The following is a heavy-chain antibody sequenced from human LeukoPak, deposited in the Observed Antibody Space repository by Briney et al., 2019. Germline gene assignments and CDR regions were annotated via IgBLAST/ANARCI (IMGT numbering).Heavy chain of an antibody. Sequence: SETLSLTCAVYGGSFSGYYWSWIRQPPGKGLEWIGEINHSGSTNYNPSLKSRVTISVDTSKNQFSPKLSSVTAADTAVYYCARGKTKKPGPNYYYYYMDVWGKGTTVTVSS. CDR2: INHSGST. D-gene: IGHD1-14*01. V-gene: IGHV4-34*01. CDR1: GGSFSGYY. CDR3: ARGKTKKPGPNYYYYYMDV. J-gene: IGHJ6*03.